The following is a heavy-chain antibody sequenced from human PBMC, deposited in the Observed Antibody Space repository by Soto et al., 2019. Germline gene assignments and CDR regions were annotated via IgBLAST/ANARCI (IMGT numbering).Heavy chain of an antibody. CDR3: ARYNAVTTFPNFDY. CDR1: GGSFSGYC. J-gene: IGHJ4*02. CDR2: INHSGST. Sequence: PSETLSLTCAVYGGSFSGYCWSWIRQPPGKGLEWIGEINHSGSTNYNPSLKSRVTISVDTSKNQFSLKLSSVTAADTAVYYCARYNAVTTFPNFDYWGQGTLVTVSS. D-gene: IGHD4-17*01. V-gene: IGHV4-34*01.